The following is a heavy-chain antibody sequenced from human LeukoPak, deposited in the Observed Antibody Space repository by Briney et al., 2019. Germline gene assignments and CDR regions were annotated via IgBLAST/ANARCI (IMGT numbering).Heavy chain of an antibody. CDR2: IGSSSSTI. D-gene: IGHD4-17*01. CDR1: GFTFSSYS. Sequence: GGSLRLSCAASGFTFSSYSMNWVRQAPGKALEWVSYIGSSSSTIYYADSVKGRFTISRDNAKNSLYLQMNSLRAEDSAVYYCARDWPQLRGVTTWGYYGMDVWGQGTTVNVSS. J-gene: IGHJ6*02. CDR3: ARDWPQLRGVTTWGYYGMDV. V-gene: IGHV3-48*01.